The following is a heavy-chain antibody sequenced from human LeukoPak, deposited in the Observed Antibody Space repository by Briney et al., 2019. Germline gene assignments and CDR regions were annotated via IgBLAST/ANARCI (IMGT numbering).Heavy chain of an antibody. J-gene: IGHJ3*02. Sequence: TPSETLSLTCIVSGDSITNHYWSLIRRPPGKGLEWIGYIYYSGSINYNPSLKSRVTISADTSRNQFSLKLNSVTAADTAVYYCARSHSSGLSDAFDIWGQGTMVTVSS. CDR2: IYYSGSI. CDR1: GDSITNHY. CDR3: ARSHSSGLSDAFDI. V-gene: IGHV4-59*11. D-gene: IGHD6-19*01.